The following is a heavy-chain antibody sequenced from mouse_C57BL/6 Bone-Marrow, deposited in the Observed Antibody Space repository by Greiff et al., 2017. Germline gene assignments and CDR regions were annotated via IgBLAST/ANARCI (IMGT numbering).Heavy chain of an antibody. Sequence: DVKLQESGGGLVQPGGSLKLSCAASGFTFSDYYMYWVRQTPEKRLEWVAYISNGGGSTYYPDTVKGRFTISRDNAKNTLYLQMSRLKSEDTAMYYCARHMHGSSPQYYAMDYWGQGTSVTVSS. V-gene: IGHV5-12*01. CDR1: GFTFSDYY. D-gene: IGHD1-1*01. J-gene: IGHJ4*01. CDR2: ISNGGGST. CDR3: ARHMHGSSPQYYAMDY.